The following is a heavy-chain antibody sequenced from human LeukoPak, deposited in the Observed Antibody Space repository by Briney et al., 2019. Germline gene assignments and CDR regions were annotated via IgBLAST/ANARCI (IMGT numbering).Heavy chain of an antibody. CDR3: ARVSLSGSYYYMDV. V-gene: IGHV1-69*02. J-gene: IGHJ6*03. Sequence: SVKVSCKASGGTFSSYTISWVRQAPGQGLEWMGRIIPILGIANYAQKFQGRVAITADKSTSTAYMELSSLRSEDTAVYYCARVSLSGSYYYMDVWGKGTTVTVSS. CDR2: IIPILGIA. D-gene: IGHD3-16*01. CDR1: GGTFSSYT.